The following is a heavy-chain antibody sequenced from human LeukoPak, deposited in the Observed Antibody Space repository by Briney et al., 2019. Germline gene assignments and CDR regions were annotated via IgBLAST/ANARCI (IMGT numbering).Heavy chain of an antibody. J-gene: IGHJ4*02. V-gene: IGHV1-69*13. D-gene: IGHD2-15*01. CDR2: IIPIFGTA. CDR1: GGTFSSYA. Sequence: AVKVSCKASGGTFSSYAISWVRRAPGQGLEWMGGIIPIFGTANYAQKFQGRVRITVDGDTSTAYMELSSLTSENTAVYYCEQAQNSCASGGSCYHLDYWGQGTLVTVSS. CDR3: EQAQNSCASGGSCYHLDY.